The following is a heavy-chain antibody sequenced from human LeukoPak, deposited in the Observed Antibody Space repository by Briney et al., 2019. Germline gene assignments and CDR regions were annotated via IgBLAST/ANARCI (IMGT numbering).Heavy chain of an antibody. V-gene: IGHV4-38-2*02. J-gene: IGHJ5*02. CDR1: GYSISSGYY. CDR2: IYYSGST. D-gene: IGHD3-22*01. CDR3: ARQRQYYYDSSGYRKAGFDP. Sequence: SETLSLTCTVSGYSISSGYYWGWIRQPPGKGLEWIGSIYYSGSTYYNPSLKSRVTISVDTSKNQFSLKLSSVTAADTAVYYCARQRQYYYDSSGYRKAGFDPWGQGTLVTVSS.